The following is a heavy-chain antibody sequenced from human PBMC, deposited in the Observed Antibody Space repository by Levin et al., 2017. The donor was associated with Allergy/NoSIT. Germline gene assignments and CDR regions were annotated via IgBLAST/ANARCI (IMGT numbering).Heavy chain of an antibody. CDR1: GFTFNDYA. CDR2: ITWNSANI. D-gene: IGHD3-10*01. V-gene: IGHV3-9*01. J-gene: IGHJ4*01. CDR3: AKDMTVGFGGRGFDS. Sequence: GGSLRLSCATSGFTFNDYALHWVRQAPGKGLEWVSGITWNSANIGYVDSVKGRFTISRDSARKALYLEMRSLRPEDTALYYCAKDMTVGFGGRGFDSWGQGTQVIVSS.